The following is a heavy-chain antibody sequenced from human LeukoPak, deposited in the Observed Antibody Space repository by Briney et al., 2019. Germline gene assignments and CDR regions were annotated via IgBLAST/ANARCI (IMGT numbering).Heavy chain of an antibody. J-gene: IGHJ4*02. V-gene: IGHV4-30-2*01. CDR1: GGSISSGGYS. CDR3: ARARDYYDSSGYYHPIDY. CDR2: IYHSGST. D-gene: IGHD3-22*01. Sequence: SETLSLTCAVSGGSISSGGYSWSWIRQPPGKGLEWIGYIYHSGSTYYNPSLKSRVTISVDRSKNQFSLKLSSVTAADTAVYYCARARDYYDSSGYYHPIDYWGQGTLVTVSS.